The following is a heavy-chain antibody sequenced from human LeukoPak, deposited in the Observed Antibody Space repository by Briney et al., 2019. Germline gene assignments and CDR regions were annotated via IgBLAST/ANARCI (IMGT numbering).Heavy chain of an antibody. V-gene: IGHV5-51*01. CDR1: GYSFTSYW. CDR3: VRLPTISALGTRGDC. Sequence: RGESLKISCKGSGYSFTSYWIGWVRQMPGKGLEWMGLIYPGDSDIRYSPSFQGQVTISADKSIYTAYLQWSSLKASDTAMYYCVRLPTISALGTRGDCWGQGTLVTVSS. CDR2: IYPGDSDI. D-gene: IGHD6-13*01. J-gene: IGHJ4*02.